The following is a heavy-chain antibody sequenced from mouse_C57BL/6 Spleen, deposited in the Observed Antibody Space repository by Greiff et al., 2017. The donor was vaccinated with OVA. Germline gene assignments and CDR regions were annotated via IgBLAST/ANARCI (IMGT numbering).Heavy chain of an antibody. D-gene: IGHD1-1*02. V-gene: IGHV5-4*03. J-gene: IGHJ4*01. CDR3: ARVHYALDYAMDY. CDR1: GFTFSSYA. CDR2: ISDGGSYT. Sequence: EVKLVESGGGLVKPGGSLKLSCAASGFTFSSYAMSWVRQTPEKRLEWVATISDGGSYTYYPDNVKGRFTISRDNAKNNLYLQMSHLKSEDTAMYYCARVHYALDYAMDYWGQGTSVTVSS.